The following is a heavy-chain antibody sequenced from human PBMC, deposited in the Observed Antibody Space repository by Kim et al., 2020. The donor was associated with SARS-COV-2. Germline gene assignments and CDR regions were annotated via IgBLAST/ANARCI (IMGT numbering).Heavy chain of an antibody. CDR1: GGSISSGGYY. CDR3: ARDVRGNIFGITMVRGVINDAFDI. Sequence: SETLSLTCTVSGGSISSGGYYWSWIRQHPGKGLEWIGYIYYSGSTYYNPSLKSRVTISVDTSKNQFSLKLSSVTAADTAVYYCARDVRGNIFGITMVRGVINDAFDIWGQGTMVTVSS. D-gene: IGHD3-10*01. J-gene: IGHJ3*02. V-gene: IGHV4-31*03. CDR2: IYYSGST.